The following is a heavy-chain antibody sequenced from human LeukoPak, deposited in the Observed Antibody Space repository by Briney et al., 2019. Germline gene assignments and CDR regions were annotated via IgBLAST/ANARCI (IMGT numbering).Heavy chain of an antibody. CDR1: GYTFTSHG. CDR2: ISAYNGNT. CDR3: ARDLYYYYYMDV. V-gene: IGHV1-18*01. Sequence: GASVKVSCKASGYTFTSHGISWVRQAPGRGLEWMGWISAYNGNTNYAQKLQGRVTMTTDTSTSTAYMELRSLRSDDTAVYYCARDLYYYYYMDVWGKGTTVTISS. J-gene: IGHJ6*03.